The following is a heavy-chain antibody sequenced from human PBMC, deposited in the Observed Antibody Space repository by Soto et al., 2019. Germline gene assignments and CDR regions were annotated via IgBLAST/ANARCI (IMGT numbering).Heavy chain of an antibody. V-gene: IGHV1-58*02. CDR2: IVVGSGNT. CDR1: GFTFTSSA. CDR3: AAGLWSTRHQLRYYYYMGV. Sequence: GASVKVSCKASGFTFTSSAMQWVRQARGQRLEWIGWIVVGSGNTNYAQKFQERVTITRDMSTSTAYMELSSLRSEDTAVYYCAAGLWSTRHQLRYYYYMGVWGKGTTVTVSS. D-gene: IGHD2-2*01. J-gene: IGHJ6*03.